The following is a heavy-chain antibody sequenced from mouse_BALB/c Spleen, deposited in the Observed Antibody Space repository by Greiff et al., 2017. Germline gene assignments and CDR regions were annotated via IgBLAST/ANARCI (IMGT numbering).Heavy chain of an antibody. CDR3: ARFYDDYYEFAY. V-gene: IGHV1-80*01. Sequence: QVQLQQSGAELVRPGSSVKISCKASGYAFSSYWMNWVKQRPGQGLEWIGQIYPGDGDTNYNGKFKGKATLTADKSPSTAYMQLSSLTSEDSAVYFCARFYDDYYEFAYWGPGTLVTVSA. CDR1: GYAFSSYW. D-gene: IGHD2-3*01. J-gene: IGHJ3*01. CDR2: IYPGDGDT.